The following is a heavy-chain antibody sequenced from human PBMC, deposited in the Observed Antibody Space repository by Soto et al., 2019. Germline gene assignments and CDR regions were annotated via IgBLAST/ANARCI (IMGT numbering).Heavy chain of an antibody. Sequence: EVQLVESGGGLVQPGGSLRLSCAASGLIFSDYHMDWVRQAPGKGLEWVGRIRRKANSYTTEYDASVKGRFTISRDDSKNSLYLQMNSLKTEDTAVYYCAMLGGWSGGSNDMDVLGQGTTVTVSS. CDR1: GLIFSDYH. CDR3: AMLGGWSGGSNDMDV. CDR2: IRRKANSYTT. D-gene: IGHD6-19*01. J-gene: IGHJ6*02. V-gene: IGHV3-72*01.